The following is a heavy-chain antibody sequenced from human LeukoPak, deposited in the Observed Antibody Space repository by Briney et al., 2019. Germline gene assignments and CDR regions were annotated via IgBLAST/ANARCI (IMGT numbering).Heavy chain of an antibody. Sequence: PGGSLRLSCAASGFTFSNACMSWVRQAPGKGLEWVGRIKSKTDGGTKDYAAPVKGRFTISRDDSKNTLYLQMNSLKTEDTAVCYCTIGTIIGSFDYWGQGTLVTVSS. J-gene: IGHJ4*02. CDR3: TIGTIIGSFDY. CDR2: IKSKTDGGTK. CDR1: GFTFSNAC. V-gene: IGHV3-15*01. D-gene: IGHD2-2*01.